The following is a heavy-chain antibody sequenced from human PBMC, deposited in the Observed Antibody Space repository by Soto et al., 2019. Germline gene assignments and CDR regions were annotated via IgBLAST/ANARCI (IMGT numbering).Heavy chain of an antibody. Sequence: EVQLLASGGCSVQPGGSLRLSCAASVFTFSNYAITWVRQAPGKGLEWVSTMSGTAGNTYYADSVKGRFTISRDNSMNTLYLQMNSLRAEDTAVYYCAKKYYFGSGSYVFYFDYGGQGTLVTVSS. J-gene: IGHJ4*02. CDR3: AKKYYFGSGSYVFYFDY. CDR1: VFTFSNYA. D-gene: IGHD3-10*01. CDR2: MSGTAGNT. V-gene: IGHV3-23*01.